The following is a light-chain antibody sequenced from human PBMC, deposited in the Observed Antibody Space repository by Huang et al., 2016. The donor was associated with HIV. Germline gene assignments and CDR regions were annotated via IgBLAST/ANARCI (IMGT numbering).Light chain of an antibody. CDR2: GAS. CDR1: QSVTTN. J-gene: IGKJ1*01. CDR3: QQYNDWPSTWT. V-gene: IGKV3D-15*01. Sequence: EIVMTQSPATQSVSQGERVTLSCRASQSVTTNLAWYHQRPGQPTRLLIYGASTRATFIPGRFSGSGSGTDFTLTISSLQSDDFAVYYCQQYNDWPSTWTFGQGTTVEV.